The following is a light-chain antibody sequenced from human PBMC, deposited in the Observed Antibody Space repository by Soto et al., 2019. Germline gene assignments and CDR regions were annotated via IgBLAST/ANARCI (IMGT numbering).Light chain of an antibody. J-gene: IGKJ5*01. CDR2: AAS. CDR3: QQSYNVPRT. Sequence: DIKLTQSPSTLSASLGDSVTITCRASQNIDTSLAWYQQKPGKAPTLLIYAASTLHTGVPSRFSASGSGTDFTLTISSLQPEDFGTYYCQQSYNVPRTFGQGTRLEIK. CDR1: QNIDTS. V-gene: IGKV1-39*01.